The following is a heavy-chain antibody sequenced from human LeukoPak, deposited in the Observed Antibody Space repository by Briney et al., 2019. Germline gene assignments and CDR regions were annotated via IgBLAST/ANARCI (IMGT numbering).Heavy chain of an antibody. CDR1: GGSISSYY. CDR3: ARDGAWELLHRPFDI. V-gene: IGHV4-4*07. Sequence: SETLSLTCTVSGGSISSYYWGWIRQPAGKGLEWIGRIYPSGSTNYNPSLKSRVTLSVDTSKNQFSLKLSSVTAADTAVYYCARDGAWELLHRPFDIWGQGTMVTVSS. J-gene: IGHJ3*02. D-gene: IGHD1-26*01. CDR2: IYPSGST.